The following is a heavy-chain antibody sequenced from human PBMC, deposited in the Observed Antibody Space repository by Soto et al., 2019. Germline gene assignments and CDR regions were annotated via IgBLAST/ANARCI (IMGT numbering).Heavy chain of an antibody. D-gene: IGHD3-10*01. CDR1: GGSFSGYY. CDR3: ARMVRGVIEYYYYYGMDV. V-gene: IGHV4-34*01. CDR2: INHSGST. Sequence: PSETLSLTCAVYGGSFSGYYWSWIRQPPGKGLEWIGEINHSGSTNYNPSLKSRVTISVDTSKNQFSLKLSSVTAADTAVYYCARMVRGVIEYYYYYGMDVWGQGTTVTVSS. J-gene: IGHJ6*02.